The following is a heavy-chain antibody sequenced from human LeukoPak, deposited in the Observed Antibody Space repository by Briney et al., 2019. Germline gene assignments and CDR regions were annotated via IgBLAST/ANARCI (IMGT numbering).Heavy chain of an antibody. V-gene: IGHV4-59*01. D-gene: IGHD1-14*01. CDR2: IYYSGST. CDR1: GGSISSYY. Sequence: SETLSLTCTVSGGSISSYYWSWIRQPPGKGLEWIGYIYYSGSTNYNPSLKSRVTISVDTSKNQFSLKLSSVTAADTAVYYCARGLAPLGNFDYWSQGTLVTVSS. J-gene: IGHJ4*02. CDR3: ARGLAPLGNFDY.